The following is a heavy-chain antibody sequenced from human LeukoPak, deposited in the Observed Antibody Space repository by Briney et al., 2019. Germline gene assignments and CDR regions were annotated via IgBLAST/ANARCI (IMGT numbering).Heavy chain of an antibody. CDR1: GFTFSSYA. D-gene: IGHD5-18*01. CDR2: VSYDGSNK. Sequence: GGSLRLSCAASGFTFSSYAMHWVRQAPGKGLEWVAVVSYDGSNKYYADSVKGRFTISRDNSKNTLYLQMNSLRAEDTAVYYCARIPPSSYGYTYYYYYMDVWGKGTTVTVSS. V-gene: IGHV3-30-3*01. CDR3: ARIPPSSYGYTYYYYYMDV. J-gene: IGHJ6*03.